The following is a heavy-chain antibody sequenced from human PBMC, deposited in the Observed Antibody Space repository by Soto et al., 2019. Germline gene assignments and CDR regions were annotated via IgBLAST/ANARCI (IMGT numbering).Heavy chain of an antibody. CDR3: ARGPIVGVPENWFHP. D-gene: IGHD2-2*01. CDR1: GGSISSYY. J-gene: IGHJ5*02. CDR2: IYYSGST. Sequence: QVQLQESGPGLVKPSETLSLTCTVSGGSISSYYWSWIRQPPGKGLEWIGYIYYSGSTNYNPSLKSRVTISVDTSKNQFSLKLSSVTAADTAVYYCARGPIVGVPENWFHPWGQGALVTVFS. V-gene: IGHV4-59*01.